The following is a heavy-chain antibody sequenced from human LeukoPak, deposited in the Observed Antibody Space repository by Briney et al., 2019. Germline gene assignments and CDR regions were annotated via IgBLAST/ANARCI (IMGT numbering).Heavy chain of an antibody. D-gene: IGHD3-22*01. Sequence: TGGSLRLSCAASGFTFRSYGMHWVRQAPGKGLEWVAFIRYDGSNKYYADSVKGRFTISRDNSKNTLYLQMNSLRAEDTAVYYCAKDPGYYDSFWGQGTLVTVSS. CDR3: AKDPGYYDSF. CDR2: IRYDGSNK. CDR1: GFTFRSYG. V-gene: IGHV3-30*02. J-gene: IGHJ4*02.